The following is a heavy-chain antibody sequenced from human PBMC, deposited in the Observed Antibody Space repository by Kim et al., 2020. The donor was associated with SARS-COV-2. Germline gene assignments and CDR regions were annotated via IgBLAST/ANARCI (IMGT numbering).Heavy chain of an antibody. Sequence: GGSLRLSCAASGFTFSTYAIHWVRQAPGKGLEHVSEISANGDSTFYADSVRGRFTISRDNSKNTLYLQMGSLRAEDMAVYYCARARGQNYGDYLAFDYWG. CDR1: GFTFSTYA. CDR3: ARARGQNYGDYLAFDY. D-gene: IGHD4-17*01. CDR2: ISANGDST. J-gene: IGHJ4*01. V-gene: IGHV3-64*02.